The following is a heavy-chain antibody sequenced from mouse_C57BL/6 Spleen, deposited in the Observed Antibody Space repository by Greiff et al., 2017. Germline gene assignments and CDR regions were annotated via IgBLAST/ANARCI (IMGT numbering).Heavy chain of an antibody. V-gene: IGHV1-82*01. D-gene: IGHD2-5*01. CDR3: ARSYYSNPFFDY. CDR2: IYPGDGDT. J-gene: IGHJ2*01. Sequence: VQVVESGPELVKPGASVKISCKASGYAFSSSWMNWVKQRPGKGLEWIGRIYPGDGDTNYNGKFKGKATLTADKSSSTAYMQLSSLTSEDSAVYFCARSYYSNPFFDYWGQGTTLTVSS. CDR1: GYAFSSSW.